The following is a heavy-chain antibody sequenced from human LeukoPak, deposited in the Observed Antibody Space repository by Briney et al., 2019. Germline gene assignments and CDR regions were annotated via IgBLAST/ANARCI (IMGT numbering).Heavy chain of an antibody. CDR2: IYYSGST. Sequence: SETLSLTCTVSGGSISSGDYYWSWIRQPPGKGLEWIGYIYYSGSTYYNPSLKSRVTIPVDTSKNQFSLKLSSVTASDTAVYYCARVVWYYYGSGNWFDPWGQGTLVTVSS. J-gene: IGHJ5*02. CDR3: ARVVWYYYGSGNWFDP. V-gene: IGHV4-30-4*08. D-gene: IGHD3-10*01. CDR1: GGSISSGDYY.